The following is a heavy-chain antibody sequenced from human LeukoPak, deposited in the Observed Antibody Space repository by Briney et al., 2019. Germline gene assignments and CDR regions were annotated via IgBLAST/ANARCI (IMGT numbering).Heavy chain of an antibody. V-gene: IGHV3-30*18. CDR3: AKDRNDTQKGLYYFDY. J-gene: IGHJ4*02. D-gene: IGHD3-22*01. CDR2: ISYDGSNK. Sequence: GGSLRLSCAASGFTFSSYGMHWVRQAPGKGPEWVAVISYDGSNKYYADSVKGRFTISRDSSKNTLYLQMNSLRPEDTAVYYCAKDRNDTQKGLYYFDYWGQGTLVTVSS. CDR1: GFTFSSYG.